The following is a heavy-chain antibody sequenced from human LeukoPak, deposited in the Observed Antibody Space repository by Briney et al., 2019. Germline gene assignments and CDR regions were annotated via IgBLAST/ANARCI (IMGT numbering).Heavy chain of an antibody. CDR2: IYYSGST. D-gene: IGHD4/OR15-4a*01. J-gene: IGHJ4*02. CDR1: GGSISSSSYY. Sequence: SETLSLTCTVSGGSISSSSYYWGWIRQPPGKGLEWIGSIYYSGSTYYNPSLKSRVTISVDTSKNQFSLKLSSVTAADTAVYYCARRSMVVHWDFDYWGQGTLVTVSS. V-gene: IGHV4-39*01. CDR3: ARRSMVVHWDFDY.